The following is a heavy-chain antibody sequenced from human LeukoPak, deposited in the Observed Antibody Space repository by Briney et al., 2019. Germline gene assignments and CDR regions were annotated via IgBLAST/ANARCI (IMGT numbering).Heavy chain of an antibody. D-gene: IGHD3-16*02. CDR2: INSDGSST. J-gene: IGHJ4*02. V-gene: IGHV3-74*01. Sequence: GGSLRLSCAASGFTFSSYWMHWVRQAPGKGLVWVSRINSDGSSTSYADSVKGRFTISRDNAKNTLYLQMNSLRAEDTAVYYCARYLAYYVWGSYRPYYFDYWGQGTLVTVSS. CDR1: GFTFSSYW. CDR3: ARYLAYYVWGSYRPYYFDY.